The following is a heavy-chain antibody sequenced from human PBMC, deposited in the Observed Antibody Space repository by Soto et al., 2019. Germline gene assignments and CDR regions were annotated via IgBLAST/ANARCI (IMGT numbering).Heavy chain of an antibody. CDR1: GFTFSSYA. CDR3: AREAVAGTLHHDAFDI. J-gene: IGHJ3*02. Sequence: GGSLRLSCAASGFTFSSYAMSWVRQAPGKGLEWVSAISGSGGSTYYADSVKGRFTISRDNSKNTLYLQMNSLRAEDTAVYYCAREAVAGTLHHDAFDICGQGTMVTVSS. CDR2: ISGSGGST. V-gene: IGHV3-23*01. D-gene: IGHD6-19*01.